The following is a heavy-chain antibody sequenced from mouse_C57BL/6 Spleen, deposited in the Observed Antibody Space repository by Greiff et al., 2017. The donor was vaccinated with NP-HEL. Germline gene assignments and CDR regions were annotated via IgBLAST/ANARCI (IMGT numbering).Heavy chain of an antibody. V-gene: IGHV6-6*01. CDR2: IRNKANNHAT. Sequence: EVHLVESGGGLVQPGGSMKLSCAASGFTFSDAWMDWVRQSPEKGLEWVAEIRNKANNHATYYAESVKGRFTISRDDSKSSVYLQMNSLRAEDTGIYYCTRRDYYGKFDYWGQGTTLTVSS. D-gene: IGHD2-1*01. J-gene: IGHJ2*01. CDR1: GFTFSDAW. CDR3: TRRDYYGKFDY.